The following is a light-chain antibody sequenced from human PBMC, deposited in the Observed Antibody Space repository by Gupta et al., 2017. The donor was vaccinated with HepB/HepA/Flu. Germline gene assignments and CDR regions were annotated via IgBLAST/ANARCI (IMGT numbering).Light chain of an antibody. J-gene: IGKJ4*01. CDR1: QGIYSN. CDR3: QQEDRYPLT. CDR2: AAS. V-gene: IGKV1-16*02. Sequence: DIQMTQSPSSLSASVGARVSITFRASQGIYSNLAWFQLKAGKPPKSLIYAASSLQSGVPSKFIGNGSWTDFTLTISSRQPEDFATYYCQQEDRYPLTFGGGTKLEIK.